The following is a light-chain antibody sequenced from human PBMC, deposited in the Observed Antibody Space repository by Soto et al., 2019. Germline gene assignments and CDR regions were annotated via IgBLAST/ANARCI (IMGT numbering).Light chain of an antibody. CDR1: QDIRYY. J-gene: IGKJ5*01. V-gene: IGKV1-33*01. Sequence: DIQMTQSPSSLSASVGDRVTITCQASQDIRYYLNWDQHIPWKAPKLLIYDASTLEPGVSSRFSGSGSGTDFTFAISSLQPEDIATYYCQQYDNRPLTFGQGTPLEIK. CDR3: QQYDNRPLT. CDR2: DAS.